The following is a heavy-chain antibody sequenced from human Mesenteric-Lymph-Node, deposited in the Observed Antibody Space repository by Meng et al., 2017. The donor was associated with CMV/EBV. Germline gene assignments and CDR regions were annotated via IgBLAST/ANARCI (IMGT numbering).Heavy chain of an antibody. Sequence: STRDTIYSKSSTWNCIRQSPERGLEWLGRTYYKSKWYNDYAITMKSRIAIIPDTSKNQFSLQLNTVTHEDTAIYYWVRGDWNYLDNWGQGTLVTVSS. J-gene: IGHJ4*02. CDR1: RDTIYSKSST. CDR2: TYYKSKWYN. CDR3: VRGDWNYLDN. D-gene: IGHD1-7*01. V-gene: IGHV6-1*01.